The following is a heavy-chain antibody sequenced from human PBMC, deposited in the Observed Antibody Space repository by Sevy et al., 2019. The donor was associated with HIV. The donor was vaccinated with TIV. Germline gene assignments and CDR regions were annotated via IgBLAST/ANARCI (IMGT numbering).Heavy chain of an antibody. V-gene: IGHV1-2*02. J-gene: IGHJ5*02. D-gene: IGHD5-18*01. CDR3: ARDPLIRGYSYGYFWFDP. CDR2: TNPNSGGT. Sequence: ASVKVSCKASGYTVTGYYMHWVRQAPGQGLEWMGWTNPNSGGTNYAQKFQGRVTMTRDTSISTAYMELSRLRSDDTAVYYCARDPLIRGYSYGYFWFDPWGQGTLVTVSS. CDR1: GYTVTGYY.